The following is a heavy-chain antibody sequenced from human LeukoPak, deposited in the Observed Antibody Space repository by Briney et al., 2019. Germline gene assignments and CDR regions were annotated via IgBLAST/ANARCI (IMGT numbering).Heavy chain of an antibody. CDR2: IRGSGGST. Sequence: GGSLRLSCAASGFTFSSYSMSWVRQAPGRGLEWVSAIRGSGGSTYYADSVKGRFTISRDDSKHTLCLQMSSLRPQATAVYYCAKDRAFAIWGQATMVTVPS. CDR1: GFTFSSYS. CDR3: AKDRAFAI. J-gene: IGHJ3*02. V-gene: IGHV3-23*01.